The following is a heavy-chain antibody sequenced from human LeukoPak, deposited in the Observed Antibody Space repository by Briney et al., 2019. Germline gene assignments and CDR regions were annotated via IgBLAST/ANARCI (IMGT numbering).Heavy chain of an antibody. V-gene: IGHV3-30*04. CDR3: ARAQISYGYPKIYYYYGMDV. D-gene: IGHD5-18*01. CDR2: ISYDGSNK. Sequence: GGSQRLSCAASGFTFSSYAMHWVRQAPGKGLEWVAVISYDGSNKYYADSVKGRCTISRDNSKNTLYLQMNSLRAEDTAVYYCARAQISYGYPKIYYYYGMDVWGQGTTVTVSS. J-gene: IGHJ6*02. CDR1: GFTFSSYA.